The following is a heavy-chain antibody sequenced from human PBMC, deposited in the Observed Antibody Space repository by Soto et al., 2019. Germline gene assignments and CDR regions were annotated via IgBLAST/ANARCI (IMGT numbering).Heavy chain of an antibody. CDR3: VMVDNYVTPTPQDV. J-gene: IGHJ6*02. CDR2: ISPYTGNT. CDR1: GYIFVNYG. D-gene: IGHD3-16*01. Sequence: QVQLVQSGDEVKKPGASVKVSCKASGYIFVNYGIAWVRQAPRQGLEWMGWISPYTGNTHSASKVQGRLTMTTDTSTITAYMDLGRLTSDDTAVYYCVMVDNYVTPTPQDVWGQVTTVTVSS. V-gene: IGHV1-18*01.